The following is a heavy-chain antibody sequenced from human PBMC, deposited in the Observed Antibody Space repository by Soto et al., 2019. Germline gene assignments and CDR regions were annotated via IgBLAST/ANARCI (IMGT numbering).Heavy chain of an antibody. J-gene: IGHJ4*02. CDR1: GYTFTSYG. Sequence: GASVKVSCKAFGYTFTSYGFSWVRQVPGQGLEWLGWISAFNGDTHYAQTMKGRLTVTTDTSTTTVHMELRSLTPADTAVYYCTREAGWQRMVPYDWGQGTLVPSPQ. V-gene: IGHV1-18*04. D-gene: IGHD6-25*01. CDR3: TREAGWQRMVPYD. CDR2: ISAFNGDT.